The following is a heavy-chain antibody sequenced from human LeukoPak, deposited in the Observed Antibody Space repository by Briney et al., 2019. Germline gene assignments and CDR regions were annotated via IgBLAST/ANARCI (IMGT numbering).Heavy chain of an antibody. V-gene: IGHV1-8*03. CDR2: MNPNSGNT. J-gene: IGHJ6*03. CDR3: ARGLTYYDILTGSHYYYYMDV. CDR1: GYTFTSYD. Sequence: ASVKVSCKASGYTFTSYDINWVRQATGQGLEWMGWMNPNSGNTGYAQKFQGRVTVTRNTSISTAYMELSSLRSEDTAVYYCARGLTYYDILTGSHYYYYMDVWGKGTTVTVSS. D-gene: IGHD3-9*01.